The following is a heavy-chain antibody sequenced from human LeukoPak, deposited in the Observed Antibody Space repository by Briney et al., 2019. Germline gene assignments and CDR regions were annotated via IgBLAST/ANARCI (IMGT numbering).Heavy chain of an antibody. Sequence: SETLSLACTVSGGYISSYSWSWIRQPPGKGLEWIGYMYSRGSTNDNPSLKSRVTISRDTSKNQLSLRVTSVTAADTAMYYCARHYLYGDPPAFDIWGQGTMVTVSS. D-gene: IGHD4-17*01. CDR1: GGYISSYS. V-gene: IGHV4-59*08. CDR2: MYSRGST. J-gene: IGHJ3*02. CDR3: ARHYLYGDPPAFDI.